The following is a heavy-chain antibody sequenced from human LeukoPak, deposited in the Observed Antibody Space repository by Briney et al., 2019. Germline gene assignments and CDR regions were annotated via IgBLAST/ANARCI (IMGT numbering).Heavy chain of an antibody. CDR3: GRDLGGRSGY. V-gene: IGHV4-30-2*01. J-gene: IGHJ4*02. D-gene: IGHD1-26*01. CDR1: GGSISSGGYS. CDR2: IYHSGST. Sequence: SQTLSLTCAVSGGSISSGGYSWSWIRQPPGKGLEWIGYIYHSGSTYYNPSLKSRVTISVDRSKNQFSLKLSSVTAADTAVYYCGRDLGGRSGYWGQGTLVTVSS.